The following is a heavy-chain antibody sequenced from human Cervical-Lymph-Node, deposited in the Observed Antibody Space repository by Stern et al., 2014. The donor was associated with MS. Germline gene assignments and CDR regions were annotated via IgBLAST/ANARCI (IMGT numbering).Heavy chain of an antibody. CDR1: GFIFSNYV. Sequence: VQLVESGGGVVQPGRSLRLSCAASGFIFSNYVMHWVRQAPGKGLEWGAVIFYDGRNEYYADSVKGRFTISRDNSKNTLYLQMNSLRAEDTAVYYCARDSTYFYDTIETFDMWGQGTMVTVSS. CDR2: IFYDGRNE. CDR3: ARDSTYFYDTIETFDM. V-gene: IGHV3-33*01. J-gene: IGHJ3*02. D-gene: IGHD3-22*01.